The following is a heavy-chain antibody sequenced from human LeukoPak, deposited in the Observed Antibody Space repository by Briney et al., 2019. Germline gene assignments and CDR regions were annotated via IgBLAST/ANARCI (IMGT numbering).Heavy chain of an antibody. CDR1: GGTFSCYA. J-gene: IGHJ4*02. CDR2: IIPIFGTA. D-gene: IGHD3-22*01. CDR3: ARDVYYDSSGYYPFHFDY. Sequence: SVKVSCKASGGTFSCYAISWVRQAPGQGLEWMGGIIPIFGTANYAQKFQGRVTITADESTSTAYMELSSLRSEDTAVYYCARDVYYDSSGYYPFHFDYWGQGTLVTVSS. V-gene: IGHV1-69*13.